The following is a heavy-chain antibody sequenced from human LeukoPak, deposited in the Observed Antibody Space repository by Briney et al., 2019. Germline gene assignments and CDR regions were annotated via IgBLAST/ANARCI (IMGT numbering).Heavy chain of an antibody. CDR3: ARAGVVVVVPAAPGSYMDV. CDR2: INPSGGST. Sequence: ASVKVSCKASGYTFTSYYMHWVRQAPGQGLEWMGIINPSGGSTSYAQKFQGRVTMTRDMSTSTVYMELSSLRSEDTAVYYCARAGVVVVVPAAPGSYMDVWGKGTRSPSP. D-gene: IGHD2-2*01. J-gene: IGHJ6*03. V-gene: IGHV1-46*01. CDR1: GYTFTSYY.